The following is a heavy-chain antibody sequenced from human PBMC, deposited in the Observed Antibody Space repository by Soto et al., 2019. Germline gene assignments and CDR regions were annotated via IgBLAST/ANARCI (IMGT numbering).Heavy chain of an antibody. Sequence: VQLVESGGGVVQPGRSLRLSCAASGFTFSSYGMHWVRQAPGKGLEWVAVIWYDGSNKYFADSVKGRFTISRDNSKNTLYLQMNSLRAEDTAVYYCARELNTVTTRDAFDIWGQGTMVTVSS. CDR1: GFTFSSYG. CDR3: ARELNTVTTRDAFDI. D-gene: IGHD4-17*01. J-gene: IGHJ3*02. V-gene: IGHV3-33*01. CDR2: IWYDGSNK.